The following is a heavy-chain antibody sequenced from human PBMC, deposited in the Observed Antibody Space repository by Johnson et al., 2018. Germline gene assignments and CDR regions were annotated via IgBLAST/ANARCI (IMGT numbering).Heavy chain of an antibody. D-gene: IGHD3-22*01. CDR2: ISSSSSTI. CDR1: GFSFSSYS. V-gene: IGHV3-48*01. Sequence: VQLVQSGGGLVQXGGSLRLSCAASGFSFSSYSMNWVRQAPGKGLEWVSYISSSSSTIYYAASVRGRFTISRDNAKNSLFLQLNTLRVEDTALYYCARALGDYDTSGRYWGQGTLVTVSS. CDR3: ARALGDYDTSGRY. J-gene: IGHJ1*01.